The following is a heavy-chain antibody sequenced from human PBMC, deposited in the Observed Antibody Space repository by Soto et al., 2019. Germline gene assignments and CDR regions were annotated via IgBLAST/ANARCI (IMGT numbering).Heavy chain of an antibody. V-gene: IGHV4-34*01. CDR3: ARGGMVRGVTYYYYYGMDV. Sequence: PSETLSLTCAVYGGTFSGYDRSWIRQPPGKGLEWIGEINHSGSTNYNPSLKKRVTISVDTSKNQFSLKLSSVNAADTAVDYCARGGMVRGVTYYYYYGMDVWGQGTTVTVSS. CDR1: GGTFSGYD. CDR2: INHSGST. D-gene: IGHD3-10*01. J-gene: IGHJ6*02.